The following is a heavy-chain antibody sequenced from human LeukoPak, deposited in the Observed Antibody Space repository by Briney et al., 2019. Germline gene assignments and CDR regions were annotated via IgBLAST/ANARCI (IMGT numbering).Heavy chain of an antibody. CDR3: ARESESYDSSGSTFDY. V-gene: IGHV3-30*02. D-gene: IGHD3-22*01. J-gene: IGHJ4*02. Sequence: PGGSLRLSCATSGFTFSSYGMHWVRQAPGKGLEWVAFIRYDGTSKYYADSVKGRFTISRDNPKNTLYLQMNSLRAEDTAVYYCARESESYDSSGSTFDYWGQGTLVTVSS. CDR1: GFTFSSYG. CDR2: IRYDGTSK.